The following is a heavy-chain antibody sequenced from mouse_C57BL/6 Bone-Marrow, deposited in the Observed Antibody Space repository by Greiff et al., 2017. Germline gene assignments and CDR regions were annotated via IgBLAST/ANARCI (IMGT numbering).Heavy chain of an antibody. CDR1: GFNIKDYY. V-gene: IGHV14-1*01. D-gene: IGHD1-1*01. Sequence: VQLQQSGAELVRPGASVKLSCTASGFNIKDYYMHWVKQRPEQGLEWIGRIDPEDGDTEYAPKFQGKATMTADTSSNTAYLQLSSLTSADTAVYYCTTFIYYYGSSFLYFDYWGQGTTLTVSS. CDR2: IDPEDGDT. CDR3: TTFIYYYGSSFLYFDY. J-gene: IGHJ2*01.